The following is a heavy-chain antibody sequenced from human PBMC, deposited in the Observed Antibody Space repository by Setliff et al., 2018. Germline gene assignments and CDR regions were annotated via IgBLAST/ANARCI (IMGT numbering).Heavy chain of an antibody. J-gene: IGHJ4*02. D-gene: IGHD3-22*01. CDR3: ARINFYVSSGHYYAPDY. Sequence: ASVKVSCKTSGYTLTNYGITWVRQAPGQGLEWMGWINNYNTNTNYAQKLQGRVAMTTDTSTSTAYMELRSLRSDDSAVYYCARINFYVSSGHYYAPDYWGQGTLVTVSS. CDR1: GYTLTNYG. CDR2: INNYNTNT. V-gene: IGHV1-18*01.